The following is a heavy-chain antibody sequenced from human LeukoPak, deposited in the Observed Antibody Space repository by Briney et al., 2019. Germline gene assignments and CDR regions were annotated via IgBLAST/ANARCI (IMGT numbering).Heavy chain of an antibody. CDR1: GISLSTSGVG. D-gene: IGHD1-26*01. CDR3: AHRRDYSGSWYFDY. V-gene: IGHV2-5*01. CDR2: IYWNDDK. J-gene: IGHJ4*02. Sequence: SGPTLVKPPQTLTLTCTFSGISLSTSGVGVGWIRQPPGKALEWLALIYWNDDKRYSPSLKSRLTITKDTSKDQVVLTMTNMDPVDTATYYRAHRRDYSGSWYFDYWGQGTLVTVSS.